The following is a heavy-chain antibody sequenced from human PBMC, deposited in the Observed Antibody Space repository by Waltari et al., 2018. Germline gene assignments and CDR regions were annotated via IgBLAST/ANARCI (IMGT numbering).Heavy chain of an antibody. CDR1: GFTFSNAW. J-gene: IGHJ4*02. CDR3: TTDIAAAGEFDY. CDR2: IKSKTDGGTT. Sequence: EVQLVESGGGLVKPGGSLRLSCAASGFTFSNAWMSWVRQAPGKGLEWVGRIKSKTDGGTTDYAAPVKGRFTISRDDSKNTLYLQMNSLKTEDTAAYYCTTDIAAAGEFDYWGQGTLVTVSS. V-gene: IGHV3-15*01. D-gene: IGHD6-13*01.